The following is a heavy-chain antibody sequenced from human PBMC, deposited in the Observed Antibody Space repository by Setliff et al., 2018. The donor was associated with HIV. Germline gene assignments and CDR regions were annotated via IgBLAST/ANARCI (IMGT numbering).Heavy chain of an antibody. CDR3: ARRTLRQFRYGNIWFDP. CDR2: IFYNGSA. D-gene: IGHD3-16*01. V-gene: IGHV4-39*01. J-gene: IGHJ5*02. CDR1: GGSIRGGNYY. Sequence: SETLSLTCTVSGGSIRGGNYYWGWIRQPQGKGLEWIGTIFYNGSAYYNPSLKSRVTISVDTSKNQFSRWLNSVTAADTAIYYCARRTLRQFRYGNIWFDPWGRGTLVTVSS.